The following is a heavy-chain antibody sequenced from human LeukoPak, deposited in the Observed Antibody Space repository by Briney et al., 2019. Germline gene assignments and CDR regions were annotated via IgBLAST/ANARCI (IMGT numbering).Heavy chain of an antibody. Sequence: PGGSLRLSCAASGFTFSSYEMNWVRQAPGKALEGVSYISSSGSTIYYADSVKGRFTISRDNDKNSLYLQMNSLRAEDTAVYYCARVGSSPQRGFDYWGQGTLVTVSS. V-gene: IGHV3-48*03. CDR1: GFTFSSYE. J-gene: IGHJ4*02. CDR2: ISSSGSTI. CDR3: ARVGSSPQRGFDY. D-gene: IGHD2-15*01.